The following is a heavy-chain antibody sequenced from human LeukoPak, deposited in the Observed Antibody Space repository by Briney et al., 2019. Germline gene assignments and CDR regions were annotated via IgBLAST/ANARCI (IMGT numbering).Heavy chain of an antibody. J-gene: IGHJ4*02. CDR1: GGSFSGYY. D-gene: IGHD3-22*01. CDR2: INHSGST. Sequence: SETLSLTCAVYGGSFSGYYWSWIRQPPGKGLEWIGEINHSGSTSYNPSLKSRVTISVDTSKNQFSLKLSSVTAADTAVYYCARARAYYYDSSGYYSTVQIDYWGQGTLVTVSS. CDR3: ARARAYYYDSSGYYSTVQIDY. V-gene: IGHV4-34*01.